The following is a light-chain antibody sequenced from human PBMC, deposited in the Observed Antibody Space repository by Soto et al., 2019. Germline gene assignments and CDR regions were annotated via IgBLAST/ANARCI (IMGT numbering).Light chain of an antibody. CDR3: CSYAGSSTCV. CDR2: EVS. CDR1: SSDVGNYNL. Sequence: QSALTQPASVSGSPGKSITISCTGTSSDVGNYNLVTWYQQHPGKAPKLMIYEVSKRPSRVSNRFSGSKSGNTASLTISGLQAEDEADYYCCSYAGSSTCVFGTGTKLTVL. V-gene: IGLV2-23*02. J-gene: IGLJ1*01.